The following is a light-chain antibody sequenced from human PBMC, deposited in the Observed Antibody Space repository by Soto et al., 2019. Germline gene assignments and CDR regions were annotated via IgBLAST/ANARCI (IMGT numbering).Light chain of an antibody. J-gene: IGLJ1*01. CDR2: EVS. Sequence: ALTQPASVSGSPGQSITISCTGTSSDVGTYNYVSWYQQYPGKAPKLIIYEVSDRPSGVSNRFSGSKSGNTASLTISGLQAEDEADYYCSSYTSTSTLYVFGTGTKVTVL. CDR1: SSDVGTYNY. V-gene: IGLV2-14*01. CDR3: SSYTSTSTLYV.